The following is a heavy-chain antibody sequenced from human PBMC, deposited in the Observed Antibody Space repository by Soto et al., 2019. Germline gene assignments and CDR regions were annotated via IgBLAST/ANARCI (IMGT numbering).Heavy chain of an antibody. CDR2: ISSSSSYI. Sequence: KTGGSLRLSCAASGFTFSSYSMNWVRQAPGKGLEWVSSISSSSSYIYYADSVKGRFTISRDNAKNSLYLQMNSLRAEDTAVYYCARQSTAAGTDLFDYWGQGTLVTVSS. CDR3: ARQSTAAGTDLFDY. D-gene: IGHD6-13*01. CDR1: GFTFSSYS. V-gene: IGHV3-21*01. J-gene: IGHJ4*02.